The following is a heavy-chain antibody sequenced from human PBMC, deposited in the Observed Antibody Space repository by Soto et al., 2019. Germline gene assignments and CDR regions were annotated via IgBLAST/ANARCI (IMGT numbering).Heavy chain of an antibody. J-gene: IGHJ5*02. D-gene: IGHD4-17*01. CDR1: GFTFSGSA. CDR2: IRSKANSYAT. CDR3: TITVTTSQP. Sequence: GGSLRLSCAASGFTFSGSAMHWVRQASGKGLEWVGRIRSKANSYATAYAASVKGRFTISRDDSKNTAYLQMNSLKTEDTAVYYCTITVTTSQPWGQGTLVTVSS. V-gene: IGHV3-73*01.